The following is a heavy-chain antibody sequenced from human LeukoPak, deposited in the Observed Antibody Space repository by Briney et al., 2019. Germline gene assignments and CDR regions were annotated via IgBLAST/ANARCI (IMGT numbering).Heavy chain of an antibody. J-gene: IGHJ4*02. V-gene: IGHV1-69*04. CDR1: GGTFSSYA. D-gene: IGHD3-22*01. Sequence: KVSCKASGGTFSSYAISWVRQAPGQGLEWMGRIIPILGIANYAQKFQGRVTITADKSTSTAYMELSSLRSEDTAVYYCAANYYDSSGSIDYWGQGTLVTVSS. CDR3: AANYYDSSGSIDY. CDR2: IIPILGIA.